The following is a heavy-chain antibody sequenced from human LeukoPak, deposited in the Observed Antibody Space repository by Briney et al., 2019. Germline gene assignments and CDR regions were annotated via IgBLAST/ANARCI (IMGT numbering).Heavy chain of an antibody. Sequence: GSLRLSCAASGFTFSSYGMSWVRQAPGKGLEWVSAISGSGGTTYYADSVKGRFTISRDNSKNTLYLQMNSLRAEDTAVYYCAKDSTAIPVDYWGQGTLVTVSS. J-gene: IGHJ4*02. D-gene: IGHD2-21*02. CDR1: GFTFSSYG. CDR2: ISGSGGTT. CDR3: AKDSTAIPVDY. V-gene: IGHV3-23*01.